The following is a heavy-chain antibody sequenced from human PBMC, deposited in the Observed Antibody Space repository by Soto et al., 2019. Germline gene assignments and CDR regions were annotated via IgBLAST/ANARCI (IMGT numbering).Heavy chain of an antibody. V-gene: IGHV1-69*13. Sequence: SVKVSCKASGGTFSNYGIKWVRQAPGQGLEWMGGIIPVFGTTNYAQNFQGRLTITADDPTSTAYMELSSLRSEDTAVYYCATEIYYDSSGYYCPWGQGT. CDR2: IIPVFGTT. CDR1: GGTFSNYG. CDR3: ATEIYYDSSGYYCP. J-gene: IGHJ4*02. D-gene: IGHD3-22*01.